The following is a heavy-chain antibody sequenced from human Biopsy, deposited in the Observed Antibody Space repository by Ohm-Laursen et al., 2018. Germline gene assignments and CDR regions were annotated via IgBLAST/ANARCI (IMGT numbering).Heavy chain of an antibody. Sequence: SLRLSCAASGFTFNTYAMNWVRQAPGKGLEWVSHIDVSEDNTYYADSVRGRFTISRDNSKKMVHLQINSLRANDTDVYYCVKHWGGYNFDSWGQGTLVTVSS. V-gene: IGHV3-23*01. CDR3: VKHWGGYNFDS. J-gene: IGHJ4*01. CDR1: GFTFNTYA. D-gene: IGHD7-27*01. CDR2: IDVSEDNT.